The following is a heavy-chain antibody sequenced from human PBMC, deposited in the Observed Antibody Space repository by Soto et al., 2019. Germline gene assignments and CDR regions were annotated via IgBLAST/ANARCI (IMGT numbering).Heavy chain of an antibody. J-gene: IGHJ4*02. Sequence: PSETLSLTCTVSVVSISSSSYYCGWIRQPPWKGLEWIGSIYYSGSTYYNPSLKSRVTISVDTSKNQFSLKLSSVTAADTAVYYCASATTYYYDSSGYYQGWGQGTLATVSS. V-gene: IGHV4-39*01. D-gene: IGHD3-22*01. CDR3: ASATTYYYDSSGYYQG. CDR2: IYYSGST. CDR1: VVSISSSSYY.